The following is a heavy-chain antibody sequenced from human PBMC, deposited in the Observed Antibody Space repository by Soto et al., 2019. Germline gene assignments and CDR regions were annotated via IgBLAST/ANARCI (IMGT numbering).Heavy chain of an antibody. CDR2: IIPMLGMS. CDR3: ATNYGSGSTHFDN. J-gene: IGHJ4*02. Sequence: QVQLVQSGAEVKTPGSSVKVSCTASGATFNFYTLSWVRQAPGQGLVWMGRIIPMLGMSNYAQKFQGRVTMMADKSTRTVYMVLSGLRSEDTALYYCATNYGSGSTHFDNWGQGTLVTVSS. D-gene: IGHD3-10*01. V-gene: IGHV1-69*02. CDR1: GATFNFYT.